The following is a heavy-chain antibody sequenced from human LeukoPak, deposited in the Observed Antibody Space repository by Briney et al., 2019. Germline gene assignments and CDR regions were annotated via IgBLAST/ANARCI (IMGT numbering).Heavy chain of an antibody. CDR1: GYTFTSYG. D-gene: IGHD5-12*01. CDR2: ISPYNGNT. V-gene: IGHV1-18*01. J-gene: IGHJ4*02. CDR3: ARDAGSGYDGIDY. Sequence: ASVKISCKSSGYTFTSYGISWVRQAPGQGLEWMGWISPYNGNTNYAHKLQGSVTMTTDTSTSTAYMELRSLRSDDTAVYYCARDAGSGYDGIDYWGQGTLVTVSS.